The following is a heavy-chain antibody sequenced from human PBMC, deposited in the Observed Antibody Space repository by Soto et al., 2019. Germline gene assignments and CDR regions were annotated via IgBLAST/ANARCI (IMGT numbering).Heavy chain of an antibody. CDR2: ISAYNGNT. J-gene: IGHJ4*02. CDR1: GYTFTSYG. V-gene: IGHV1-18*01. D-gene: IGHD5-12*01. CDR3: ARVSRWMATTPGDY. Sequence: VASVKVSCKASGYTFTSYGISWVRQAPGQGLEWMGWISAYNGNTNYAQKLQGRVTMTTDTSTSTAYMELRSLRSDDTAVYYCARVSRWMATTPGDYWGQGTLVTVSS.